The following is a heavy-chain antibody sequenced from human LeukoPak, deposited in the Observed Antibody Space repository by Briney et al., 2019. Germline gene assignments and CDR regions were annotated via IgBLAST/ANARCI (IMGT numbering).Heavy chain of an antibody. V-gene: IGHV4-34*01. J-gene: IGHJ1*01. CDR3: ARGASYSSSWLRAEYFQH. CDR1: GGSFSGYY. Sequence: PSETLSLTCAVYGGSFSGYYWSWIRQPPGKGLEWMGEINHSGSTNYNPSLKGRVTISVDTSKNQFSLKLSSVTAADTAVYYCARGASYSSSWLRAEYFQHWGQGTLVTVSS. CDR2: INHSGST. D-gene: IGHD6-13*01.